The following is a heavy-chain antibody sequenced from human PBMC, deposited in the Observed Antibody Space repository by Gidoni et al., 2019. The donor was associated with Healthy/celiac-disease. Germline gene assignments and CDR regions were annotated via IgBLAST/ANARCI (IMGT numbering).Heavy chain of an antibody. CDR1: GFTFDDYA. D-gene: IGHD6-13*01. Sequence: EVQLVESGGGLVQPGRSLRLSCAASGFTFDDYAMHWVRQAPGKGLEWVSGISWNSGSIGYADSVKGRFTISRDNAKNSLYLQMNSLRAEDTALYYCAKGPIAAAGTWDYFDYWGQGTLVTVSS. CDR2: ISWNSGSI. J-gene: IGHJ4*02. CDR3: AKGPIAAAGTWDYFDY. V-gene: IGHV3-9*01.